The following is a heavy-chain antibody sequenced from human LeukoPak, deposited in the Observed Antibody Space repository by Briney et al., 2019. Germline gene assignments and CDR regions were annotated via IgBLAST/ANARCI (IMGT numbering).Heavy chain of an antibody. CDR1: GFTFSSYA. CDR2: ISYDGSNK. CDR3: ARDRELTVTDLDY. J-gene: IGHJ4*02. V-gene: IGHV3-30-3*01. Sequence: PGRSLRLSCAASGFTFSSYAMHWVRQAPGKGLEWVAVISYDGSNKYYADSVKGRFTISRDNSKNTLYLQMNSLRAEDTAVYYCARDRELTVTDLDYWGQGTLVTVSS. D-gene: IGHD4-17*01.